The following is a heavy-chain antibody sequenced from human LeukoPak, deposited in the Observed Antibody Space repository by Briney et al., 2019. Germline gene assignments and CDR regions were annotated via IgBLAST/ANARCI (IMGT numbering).Heavy chain of an antibody. J-gene: IGHJ4*02. CDR3: ARHYYGSSGYYYVVDY. CDR1: GGSISSYY. Sequence: SETLSLTCTVSGGSISSYYWSWIRQPPGKGLEWIGYIYYSGSTNYNPSLKSRVTISVDTSKNQFSLKLSSVTAADTAVYYCARHYYGSSGYYYVVDYWGQGTLVTVSS. V-gene: IGHV4-59*08. CDR2: IYYSGST. D-gene: IGHD3-22*01.